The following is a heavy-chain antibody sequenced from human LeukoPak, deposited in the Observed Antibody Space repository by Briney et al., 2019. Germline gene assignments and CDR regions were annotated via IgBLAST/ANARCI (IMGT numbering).Heavy chain of an antibody. Sequence: GGSLRLSCAASGFTFSSYGMHWVRQAPGKGLEWVAVISYDGSNKYYADSVKGRFTISRDNSKNTLYLQMNSLRAEDTALYYCAKDLTSGWLLPEVGMDVWGQGTTVTVSS. CDR3: AKDLTSGWLLPEVGMDV. D-gene: IGHD3-22*01. CDR2: ISYDGSNK. CDR1: GFTFSSYG. J-gene: IGHJ6*02. V-gene: IGHV3-30*18.